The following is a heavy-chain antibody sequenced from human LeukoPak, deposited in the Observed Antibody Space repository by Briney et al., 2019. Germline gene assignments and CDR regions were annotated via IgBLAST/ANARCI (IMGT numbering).Heavy chain of an antibody. J-gene: IGHJ6*02. CDR3: ARGYDFWSGRGGMDV. CDR2: IYSGGST. CDR1: GLTVSSNY. Sequence: GGSLRLSCAASGLTVSSNYMSWVRQAPGKGLEWVSIIYSGGSTYHADSVKGRFTISRDNSKNTLYLQMNSLRAEDTAVYYCARGYDFWSGRGGMDVWGQGTTVTVSS. D-gene: IGHD3-3*01. V-gene: IGHV3-66*01.